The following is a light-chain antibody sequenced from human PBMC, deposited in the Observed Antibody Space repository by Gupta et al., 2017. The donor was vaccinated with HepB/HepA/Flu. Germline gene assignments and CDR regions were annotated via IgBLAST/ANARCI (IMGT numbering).Light chain of an antibody. J-gene: IGKJ4*01. CDR2: SAS. V-gene: IGKV3-15*01. CDR3: QQYSNWPLT. Sequence: EKVMTQSPGTLSMFPGEGATLSCRASENIGSQLAWYQKKPGQAPRLLIYSASTSATGIPARFSGSGSGTEFTLTISSLHSEDSAVYYCQQYSNWPLTFGGGTKVEIK. CDR1: ENIGSQ.